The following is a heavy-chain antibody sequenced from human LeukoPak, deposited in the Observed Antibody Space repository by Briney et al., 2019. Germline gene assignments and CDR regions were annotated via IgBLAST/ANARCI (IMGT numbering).Heavy chain of an antibody. J-gene: IGHJ6*02. V-gene: IGHV3-21*01. CDR1: GFTFSSYS. Sequence: GGSLRLSCAASGFTFSSYSMNWVRQAPGKGLEWVSSISSSSSYIYYADSVKGRFTISRDNAKNSLYLQMNSLRAEDTAVYYCAREYTHRSGRSCYYYGMDVWGQRTTVTVSS. CDR2: ISSSSSYI. D-gene: IGHD2-15*01. CDR3: AREYTHRSGRSCYYYGMDV.